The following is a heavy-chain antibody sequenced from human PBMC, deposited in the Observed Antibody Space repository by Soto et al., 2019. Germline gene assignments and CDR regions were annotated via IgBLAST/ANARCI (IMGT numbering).Heavy chain of an antibody. CDR2: TYYRSKWYN. V-gene: IGHV6-1*01. CDR1: GDSVYSNSAD. D-gene: IGHD6-6*01. J-gene: IGHJ6*02. CDR3: AREWVGSSGPGDYYYYGMDV. Sequence: SQTLSLPCAISGDSVYSNSADWNWIRQSPSRGPEWLGRTYYRSKWYNDYAVSVKSRITINPDTSKNPFSLQLNSVTPEDTAVYYCAREWVGSSGPGDYYYYGMDVWGQGTTVTVSS.